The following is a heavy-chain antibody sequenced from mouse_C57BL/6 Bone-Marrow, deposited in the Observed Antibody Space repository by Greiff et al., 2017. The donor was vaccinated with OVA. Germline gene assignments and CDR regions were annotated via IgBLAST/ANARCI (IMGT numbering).Heavy chain of an antibody. J-gene: IGHJ3*01. CDR2: ISDGGSYT. V-gene: IGHV5-4*03. Sequence: DVKLVESGGGLVKPGGSLKLSCAASGFTFSSYAMSWVRQTPEKRLEWVATISDGGSYTYYPDNVKGRFTISRDNAKNNLYLQMSHLKSEDTAMYSCARGGYDYGGSFAYWGQGTLVTVSA. D-gene: IGHD2-4*01. CDR1: GFTFSSYA. CDR3: ARGGYDYGGSFAY.